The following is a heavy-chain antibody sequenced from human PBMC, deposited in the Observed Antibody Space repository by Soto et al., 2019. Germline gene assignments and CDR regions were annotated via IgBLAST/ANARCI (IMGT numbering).Heavy chain of an antibody. D-gene: IGHD2-8*01. Sequence: QGQLVQSGPEVKKPGASVKVSCKASGYNFSRYGISWVRQAPGQGLAWMGWVSGYNGDTKDAQKVQGRVTMTIDTSTYTAYMELRTLTSDDTAKYYCAKNGQPPYYYYGMDVWGQGTTVTFSS. V-gene: IGHV1-18*01. CDR2: VSGYNGDT. CDR1: GYNFSRYG. CDR3: AKNGQPPYYYYGMDV. J-gene: IGHJ6*02.